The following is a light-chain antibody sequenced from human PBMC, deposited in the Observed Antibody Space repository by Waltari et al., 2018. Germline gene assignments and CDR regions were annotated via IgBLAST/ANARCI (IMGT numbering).Light chain of an antibody. CDR1: NLGHKY. CDR3: RAWDSSTAV. CDR2: QDN. V-gene: IGLV3-1*01. J-gene: IGLJ2*01. Sequence: SYELTQPPSVSVSPGQTASITCSGDNLGHKYGYWYQQKPGQSPVLVIYQDNKRPSGIPERFSGSNSGNTATLTIRGTQAMDEADYYCRAWDSSTAVFGGGTKLTVL.